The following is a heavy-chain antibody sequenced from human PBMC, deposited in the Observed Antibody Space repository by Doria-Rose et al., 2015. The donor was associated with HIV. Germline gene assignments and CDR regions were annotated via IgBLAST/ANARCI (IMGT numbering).Heavy chain of an antibody. CDR2: IFSDDER. J-gene: IGHJ4*02. D-gene: IGHD6-13*01. CDR3: ARIKSSRWYHKYYFDF. Sequence: QITLKESGPVLVKPTETLTLTCTVSGVSLSSPGMGVSRIRQPPGKALEWLANIFSDDERSYKTSLKSRLIISRGTAKSQVVPTMTDMDPVDTATYYCARIKSSRWYHKYYFDFWGQGTLAIVSA. V-gene: IGHV2-26*01. CDR1: GVSLSSPGMG.